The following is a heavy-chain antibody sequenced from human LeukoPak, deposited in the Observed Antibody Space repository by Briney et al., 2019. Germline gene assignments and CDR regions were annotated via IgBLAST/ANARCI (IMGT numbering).Heavy chain of an antibody. CDR2: IYYSGST. Sequence: PSETLSLTCTVSGGSISSYYWSWIRQPPGKGLEWIGYIYYSGSTNYNPSLKSRVTISVDTSKNQFSLKLSSVTAADTAVYYCARQGGKELERLFDPWGQGTLVTVSS. CDR3: ARQGGKELERLFDP. V-gene: IGHV4-59*08. CDR1: GGSISSYY. J-gene: IGHJ5*02. D-gene: IGHD1-1*01.